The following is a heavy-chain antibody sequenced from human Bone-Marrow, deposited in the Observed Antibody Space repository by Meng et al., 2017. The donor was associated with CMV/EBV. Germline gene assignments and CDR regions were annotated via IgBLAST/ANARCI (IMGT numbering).Heavy chain of an antibody. Sequence: SVKVSCKASGCTFSRYAISWVRQAPGQGLEWMGGIIPIFGTANYAQKFQGRVTITTDESTSTAYMELSSLRSEDTAVYYCARGRGSSGYFDPWGQGTLVTVSS. CDR3: ARGRGSSGYFDP. CDR2: IIPIFGTA. J-gene: IGHJ5*02. CDR1: GCTFSRYA. V-gene: IGHV1-69*05. D-gene: IGHD3-22*01.